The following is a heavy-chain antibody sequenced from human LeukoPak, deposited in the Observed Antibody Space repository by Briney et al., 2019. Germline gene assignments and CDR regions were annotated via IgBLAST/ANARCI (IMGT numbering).Heavy chain of an antibody. Sequence: SETLSLTCAVYGRSFSGYYWTWIRQTPGKGLEWIGEINHSGITDYNPSLRSRVTISVDTSKNQFSLKLSSVTAADTAIYYCARAVIVVAAANQRNWFDPWGQGTLVTVSS. D-gene: IGHD2-15*01. V-gene: IGHV4-34*01. CDR1: GRSFSGYY. J-gene: IGHJ5*02. CDR2: INHSGIT. CDR3: ARAVIVVAAANQRNWFDP.